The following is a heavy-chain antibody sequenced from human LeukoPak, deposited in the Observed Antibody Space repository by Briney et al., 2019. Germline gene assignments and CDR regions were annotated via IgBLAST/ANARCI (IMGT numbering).Heavy chain of an antibody. V-gene: IGHV1-69*04. CDR2: IVPILAIA. CDR1: GYTFTVYY. CDR3: AREENNGYFDY. D-gene: IGHD2-8*01. J-gene: IGHJ4*02. Sequence: GASVKVSCKASGYTFTVYYMHWVRQAPGQGLEWMGRIVPILAIANYAQKFQGRVTITADKSTSTAYMELSSLRSEDTAVYYCAREENNGYFDYWGQGTLVTVSS.